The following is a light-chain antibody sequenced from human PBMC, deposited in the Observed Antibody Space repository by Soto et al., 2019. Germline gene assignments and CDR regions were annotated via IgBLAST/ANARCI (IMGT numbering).Light chain of an antibody. CDR2: RAS. J-gene: IGKJ4*01. V-gene: IGKV3-20*01. Sequence: EIVLTQSPGTLSLSPGERATLSCRASPSGSSDYLAWYQQKPGQTPKVLIYRASSRATGLPYRFSGSGSGTDFTLTISRLETEDFAVYYCQQYGSSPLTFGGGTKVEIK. CDR3: QQYGSSPLT. CDR1: PSGSSDY.